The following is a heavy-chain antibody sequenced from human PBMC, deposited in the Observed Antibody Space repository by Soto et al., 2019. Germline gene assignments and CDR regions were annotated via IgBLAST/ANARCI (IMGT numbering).Heavy chain of an antibody. D-gene: IGHD3-22*01. CDR1: GFTFSNAW. Sequence: GGSLRLSCAASGFTFSNAWMSWVRQAPGKGLEWVGRIKSKTDGGTTDYAAPVKGRFTISRDDSKNTLYLQMNSLKTEDTAVYYCTTGYDSSGYYRISLDYWGQGTLVTVSS. CDR2: IKSKTDGGTT. V-gene: IGHV3-15*01. J-gene: IGHJ4*02. CDR3: TTGYDSSGYYRISLDY.